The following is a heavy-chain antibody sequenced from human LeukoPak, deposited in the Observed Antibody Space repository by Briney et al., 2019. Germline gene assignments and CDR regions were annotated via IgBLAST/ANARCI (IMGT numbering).Heavy chain of an antibody. V-gene: IGHV3-64*01. CDR1: GFTFSTYA. CDR2: ISSDGDST. J-gene: IGHJ4*02. CDR3: AKDSVLDY. Sequence: PGGSLRLSCAASGFTFSTYAMHWVRQAPGKGLEYVSAISSDGDSTYYANSVKGRFTISRDNSKNTLYLQMGSLRDEDTAIYYCAKDSVLDYWGQGTLVTVSS. D-gene: IGHD2-8*02.